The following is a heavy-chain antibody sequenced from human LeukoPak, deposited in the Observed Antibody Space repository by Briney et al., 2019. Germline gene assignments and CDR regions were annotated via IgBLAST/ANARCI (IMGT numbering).Heavy chain of an antibody. Sequence: GGSLRLSCAASRFTFSSYSMNWVRQAPGKGLEWVSSISSSSSTIYYADSVKGRFTISRDNAKNSLYLQMNSLRAEDTAVYYCARARSPGHFDYWGQGTLVTVSS. D-gene: IGHD1-14*01. CDR1: RFTFSSYS. J-gene: IGHJ4*02. CDR2: ISSSSSTI. V-gene: IGHV3-21*01. CDR3: ARARSPGHFDY.